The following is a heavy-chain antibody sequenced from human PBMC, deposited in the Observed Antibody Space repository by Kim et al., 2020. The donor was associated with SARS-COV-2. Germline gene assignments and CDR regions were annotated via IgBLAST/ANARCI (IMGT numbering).Heavy chain of an antibody. V-gene: IGHV4-39*01. CDR3: VRSRPEAGNY. D-gene: IGHD6-13*01. CDR2: VSYSGST. CDR1: GDSISSSTYY. J-gene: IGHJ4*02. Sequence: SETLSLTCTVSGDSISSSTYYWGWIRQPPGKGLEWIGSVSYSGSTYYNPSLKSRVIISVDTSKNQFSLRLSSVTAADTAVYHCVRSRPEAGNYWGRGTLVTVSS.